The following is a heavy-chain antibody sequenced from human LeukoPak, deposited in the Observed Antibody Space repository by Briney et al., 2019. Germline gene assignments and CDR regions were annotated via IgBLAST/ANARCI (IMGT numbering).Heavy chain of an antibody. CDR3: NYGSGSYDY. D-gene: IGHD3-10*01. CDR2: INPSGGST. V-gene: IGHV1-46*01. Sequence: ASVTVSCKSSGYTFTSYYMHWVRQAPGQGLEWMGIINPSGGSTSYAQKFQGRVTMTRYMSTSTVYMELSSLRSEDTAVYYCNYGSGSYDYWGQGTLVTVSS. J-gene: IGHJ4*02. CDR1: GYTFTSYY.